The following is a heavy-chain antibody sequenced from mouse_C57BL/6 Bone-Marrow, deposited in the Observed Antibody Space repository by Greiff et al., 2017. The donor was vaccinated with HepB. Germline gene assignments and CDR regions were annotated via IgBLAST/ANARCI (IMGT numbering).Heavy chain of an antibody. CDR1: GYTFTSYG. Sequence: VQLQQSGAELARPGASVKLSCKASGYTFTSYGISWVKKRTGQGLEWIGEIYPRSGNTYYNEKFKGKATLTADKSSSTAYMELRSLTSEDSAVYFCASFTTVVADYFDYWGQGTTLTVSS. CDR2: IYPRSGNT. J-gene: IGHJ2*01. V-gene: IGHV1-81*01. D-gene: IGHD1-1*01. CDR3: ASFTTVVADYFDY.